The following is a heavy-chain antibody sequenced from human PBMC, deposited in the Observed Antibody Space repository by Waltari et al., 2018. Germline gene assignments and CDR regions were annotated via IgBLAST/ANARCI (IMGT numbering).Heavy chain of an antibody. CDR3: ARGSFYGLWSADYPDAEYFQI. CDR1: GYSISSNYY. Sequence: QVQLQESGPGLVKTSETPSPTCAVSGYSISSNYYWGWIRQTPGKGLEGIGGVNHSGSTFYNPSLETRVTISVDTSKNQFSLSLKSATAADTGVYYCARGSFYGLWSADYPDAEYFQIWGQGTLVTVAS. CDR2: VNHSGST. V-gene: IGHV4-38-2*01. J-gene: IGHJ1*01. D-gene: IGHD3-3*01.